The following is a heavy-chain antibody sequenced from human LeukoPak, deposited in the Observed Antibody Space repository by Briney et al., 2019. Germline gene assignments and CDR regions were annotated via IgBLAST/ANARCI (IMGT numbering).Heavy chain of an antibody. J-gene: IGHJ4*02. CDR1: GESIRSSNW. D-gene: IGHD2-2*01. V-gene: IGHV4-4*02. Sequence: PSGTLSLTCTVSGESIRSSNWWSWVRQPPGKGLEWIGEMYHSGTTNYNPSLKSRVTISFATSSNQFFLDLSPVTAADTAVYYCSNKVYCSTTSCHPAGYWGLGSLVTVSS. CDR3: SNKVYCSTTSCHPAGY. CDR2: MYHSGTT.